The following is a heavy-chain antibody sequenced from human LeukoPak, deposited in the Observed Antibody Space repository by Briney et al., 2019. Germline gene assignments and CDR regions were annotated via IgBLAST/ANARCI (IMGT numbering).Heavy chain of an antibody. V-gene: IGHV4-59*08. CDR2: IYYSGST. Sequence: SETLSLTCTVSGGSISSYYWSWIRQPPGKGLEWIGYIYYSGSTNYNPSPKSRVTISVDTSKNQFSLKLSSVTAADTAVYYCARHNRAYYDFWSGYQPFDYWGQGTLVTVSS. D-gene: IGHD3-3*01. CDR1: GGSISSYY. CDR3: ARHNRAYYDFWSGYQPFDY. J-gene: IGHJ4*02.